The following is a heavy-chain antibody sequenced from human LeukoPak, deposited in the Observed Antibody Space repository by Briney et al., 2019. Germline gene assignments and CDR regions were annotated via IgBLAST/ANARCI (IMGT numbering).Heavy chain of an antibody. CDR3: AREIFGYSYGTDY. J-gene: IGHJ4*02. D-gene: IGHD5-18*01. CDR2: IIPILGIA. CDR1: GYTFTGYY. Sequence: SVKVSCKASGYTFTGYYMHWVRQAPGQGLEWMGRIIPILGIANYAQKFQGRVTITADKSTSTAYMELSSLRSEDTAVYYCAREIFGYSYGTDYWGQGTLVTVSS. V-gene: IGHV1-69*04.